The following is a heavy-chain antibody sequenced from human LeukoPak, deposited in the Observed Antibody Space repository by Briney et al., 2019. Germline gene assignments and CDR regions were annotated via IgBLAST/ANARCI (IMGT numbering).Heavy chain of an antibody. CDR2: IYYSGST. Sequence: PSETLSLTCTVSGGSISSSSYYWGWIRQPPGKGLEWIGSIYYSGSTYYNPSLKSRVTISVDTSKNQFSLKLSSVTAADAAVYYCARGHVPIVGATDYYYGMDVWGQGTTVTVSS. D-gene: IGHD1-26*01. CDR1: GGSISSSSYY. J-gene: IGHJ6*02. V-gene: IGHV4-39*01. CDR3: ARGHVPIVGATDYYYGMDV.